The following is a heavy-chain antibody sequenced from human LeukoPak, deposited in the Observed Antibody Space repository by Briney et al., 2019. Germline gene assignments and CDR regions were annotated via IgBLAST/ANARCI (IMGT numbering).Heavy chain of an antibody. D-gene: IGHD5-18*01. CDR2: IVVGSGNT. CDR3: AAPRRGPHTLMDPRDAFDI. J-gene: IGHJ3*02. V-gene: IGHV1-58*02. CDR1: RFTFISSG. Sequence: TSVKVSCKASRFTFISSGMQWVRQARGQRLEWIGWIVVGSGNTNYAQKFQERVTVTWDMSTSTAYMEPSSLRSEDTAVYYCAAPRRGPHTLMDPRDAFDIWGQGTMVTVSS.